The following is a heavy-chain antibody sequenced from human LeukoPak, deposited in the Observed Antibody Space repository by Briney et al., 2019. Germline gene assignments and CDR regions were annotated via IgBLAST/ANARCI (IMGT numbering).Heavy chain of an antibody. Sequence: PSETLSLTCTVSGGSVSSGSYYWSWIRQPPGTGLEWIGYIYYSGSTNYNPSLKSRVTISVDTSKNQFSLKLSSVTAADTAVYYCARAPAYCGGDCYLYYFDYWGQGTLVTVSS. CDR1: GGSVSSGSYY. D-gene: IGHD2-21*02. V-gene: IGHV4-61*01. J-gene: IGHJ4*02. CDR2: IYYSGST. CDR3: ARAPAYCGGDCYLYYFDY.